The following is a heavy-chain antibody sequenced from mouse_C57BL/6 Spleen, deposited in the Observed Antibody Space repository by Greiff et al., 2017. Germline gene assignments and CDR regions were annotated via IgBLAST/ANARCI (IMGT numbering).Heavy chain of an antibody. CDR3: ARQSNLLYWYFDV. CDR2: ISSGSSTI. D-gene: IGHD2-10*01. J-gene: IGHJ1*03. V-gene: IGHV5-17*01. Sequence: EVKLMESGGGLVKPGGSLKLSCAASGFTFSDYGMHWVRQAPEKGLEWVAYISSGSSTIYYADTVKGRFTISRDNAKNTLFLQMTSLRSEDTVMYYCARQSNLLYWYFDVWGTGTTVTVSS. CDR1: GFTFSDYG.